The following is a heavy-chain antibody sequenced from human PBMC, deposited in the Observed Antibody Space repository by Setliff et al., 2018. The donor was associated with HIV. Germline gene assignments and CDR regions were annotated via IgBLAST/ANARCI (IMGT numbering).Heavy chain of an antibody. CDR3: ARGFGASYLFSGYMDV. CDR1: GDSFSGFY. CDR2: FTPSGTT. V-gene: IGHV4-34*01. Sequence: SDTLSLTCAVYGDSFSGFYWNWIRQPPGKGLEWIGEFTPSGTTNYNPSLKSRVTISVDKSKKQFSLRLTSVTAADTAVYFCARGFGASYLFSGYMDVWGKGTTVTVSS. J-gene: IGHJ6*03. D-gene: IGHD1-26*01.